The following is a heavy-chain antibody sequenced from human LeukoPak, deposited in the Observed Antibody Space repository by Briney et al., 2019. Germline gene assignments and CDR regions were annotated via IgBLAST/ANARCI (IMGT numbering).Heavy chain of an antibody. CDR1: GGSISSGGYY. CDR3: ARHGGGSYYRHYFDY. Sequence: PSQTLSLTCTVSGGSISSGGYYWSWIRQHPGKGLEWIGYIYYSGSTYYNPSLKSRVTISVDTSKNQFSLKLSSVTAADTAVYYCARHGGGSYYRHYFDYWGQGTLVTVSS. D-gene: IGHD1-26*01. CDR2: IYYSGST. J-gene: IGHJ4*02. V-gene: IGHV4-31*03.